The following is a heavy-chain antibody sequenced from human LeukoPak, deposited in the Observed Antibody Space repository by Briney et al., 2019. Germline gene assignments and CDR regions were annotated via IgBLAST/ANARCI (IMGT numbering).Heavy chain of an antibody. CDR1: GYPFSAHF. V-gene: IGHV7-4-1*02. CDR2: IDTTTGNP. D-gene: IGHD3-10*01. J-gene: IGHJ4*02. CDR3: VRGTPTPGMDY. Sequence: ASVKVSCKASGYPFSAHFLNWVRQAPGQGLEWMGNIDTTTGNPRYAQDFPGRFVFSLDTSVSTAYLQITSLKADDTAAYYCVRGTPTPGMDYWGQGTQVTVSS.